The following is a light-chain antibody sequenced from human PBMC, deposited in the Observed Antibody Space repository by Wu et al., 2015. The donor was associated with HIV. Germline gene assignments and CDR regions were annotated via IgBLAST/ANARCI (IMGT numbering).Light chain of an antibody. CDR1: QSVSSSS. Sequence: EVVMTQFPGTLSVSPGERATLSCRASQSVSSSSLAWYQQKLGQAPRLLIYGASVRATGIPDRFSGSGSGTDFTLIISRLEPEDLAVYYCQQYGNSPPWTFGQGTTVDIK. J-gene: IGKJ1*01. CDR3: QQYGNSPPWT. V-gene: IGKV3-20*01. CDR2: GAS.